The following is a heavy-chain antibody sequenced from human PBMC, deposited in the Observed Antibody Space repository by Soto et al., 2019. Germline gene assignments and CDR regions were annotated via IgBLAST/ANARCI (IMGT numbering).Heavy chain of an antibody. Sequence: EVQLVESGGGLVKPGGSLRLSCAASGFTFSHAWMSWVRQAPGKGLEWVGRIKRKTDGGTTDYAAPAKGRFTISRDDSENTLFLHMNSLKTEDTAVYYCTTDCSPASCYLVPTWGQGTLVTVSS. CDR1: GFTFSHAW. CDR2: IKRKTDGGTT. J-gene: IGHJ4*02. D-gene: IGHD2-2*01. V-gene: IGHV3-15*01. CDR3: TTDCSPASCYLVPT.